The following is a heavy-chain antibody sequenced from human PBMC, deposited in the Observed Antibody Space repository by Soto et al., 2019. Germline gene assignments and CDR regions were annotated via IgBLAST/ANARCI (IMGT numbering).Heavy chain of an antibody. CDR1: GGSVSSGSYY. Sequence: SETLSLTCTVSGGSVSSGSYYWSWIRQPLGKGLEWIGYIYYSGSTNYNPSLKSRVTISVDTSKNQFSLKLSSVTAADTAVYYCASGNAVEKYFDYWGQGTLVTVSS. V-gene: IGHV4-61*01. D-gene: IGHD2-15*01. J-gene: IGHJ4*02. CDR2: IYYSGST. CDR3: ASGNAVEKYFDY.